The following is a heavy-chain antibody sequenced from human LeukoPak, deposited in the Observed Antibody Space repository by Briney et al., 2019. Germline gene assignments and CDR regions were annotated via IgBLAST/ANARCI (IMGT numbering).Heavy chain of an antibody. V-gene: IGHV4-61*02. CDR1: GGSISSGTYY. CDR2: IYTSGST. D-gene: IGHD3-10*01. J-gene: IGHJ4*02. Sequence: PSETLSLTCTVSGGSISSGTYYWSWIRQPAGKGLEWIGRIYTSGSTNYNPSLKSQVSISVDTSKNQFSLKLSSVTAADTAVYYCAAENTYDSGTYYFPSDYWGQGTLVTVSS. CDR3: AAENTYDSGTYYFPSDY.